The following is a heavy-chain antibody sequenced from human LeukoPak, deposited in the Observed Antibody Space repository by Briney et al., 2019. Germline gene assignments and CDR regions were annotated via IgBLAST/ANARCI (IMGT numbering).Heavy chain of an antibody. V-gene: IGHV3-11*04. D-gene: IGHD4/OR15-4a*01. J-gene: IGHJ4*02. Sequence: GGSLRLSCAASGFTFSDYYMSWIRQAPGKGLEWVSYISSSGRTIYYADSVKGRFTISRDNGKNSLDLQMNSLRADDTAVYYCARDTLGEGEDANYAVYYFDYWGQGTVVTVSS. CDR3: ARDTLGEGEDANYAVYYFDY. CDR2: ISSSGRTI. CDR1: GFTFSDYY.